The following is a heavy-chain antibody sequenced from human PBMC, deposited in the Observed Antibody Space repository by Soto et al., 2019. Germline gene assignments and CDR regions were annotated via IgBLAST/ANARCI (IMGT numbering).Heavy chain of an antibody. J-gene: IGHJ4*02. CDR2: INPNSGGT. CDR3: ARSYYDYIWVSYRAEFDY. V-gene: IGHV1-2*04. Sequence: QVQLVQSGAEVKKPGASVKVSCKASGYTFTGYYMHWVRQAPGQGLEWMGWINPNSGGTNYAQKFQGWVTMTRDTSISTAYMELSRLRSDDTAVYYCARSYYDYIWVSYRAEFDYWGQGTLVTVSS. D-gene: IGHD3-16*02. CDR1: GYTFTGYY.